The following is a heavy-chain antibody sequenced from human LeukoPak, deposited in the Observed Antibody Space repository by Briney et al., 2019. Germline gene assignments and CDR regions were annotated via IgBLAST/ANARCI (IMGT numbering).Heavy chain of an antibody. V-gene: IGHV3-23*01. CDR2: INGPGSTT. D-gene: IGHD3-16*01. J-gene: IGHJ4*02. CDR1: GFTFSNYA. Sequence: GGSLRLSCAASGFTFSNYAMTWVRQAPGKGLEYVSTINGPGSTTYYADSVKGRFTISRDNSKNTLYLQMNSLRDEDTAVYYCAKGMINHWSALEYWGQGTLVTVSS. CDR3: AKGMINHWSALEY.